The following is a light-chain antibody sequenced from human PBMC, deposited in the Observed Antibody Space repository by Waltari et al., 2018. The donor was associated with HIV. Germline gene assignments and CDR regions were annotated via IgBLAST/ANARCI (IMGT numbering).Light chain of an antibody. CDR3: SSYAGSNNLL. CDR2: EVS. Sequence: SARTPPPSPPASPGQLVTISCTRTLSPAGSFNFVSWYQQHPGKAPKLLIFEVSKRPSGVPNRFSGSKSGNTASLTVSGLQPEDEADYYCSSYAGSNNLLFGGGTKLTVL. CDR1: LSPAGSFNF. V-gene: IGLV2-8*01. J-gene: IGLJ2*01.